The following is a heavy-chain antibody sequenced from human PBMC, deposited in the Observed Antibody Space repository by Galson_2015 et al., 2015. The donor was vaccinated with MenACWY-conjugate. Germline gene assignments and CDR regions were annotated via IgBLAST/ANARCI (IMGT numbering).Heavy chain of an antibody. CDR3: AKSRGASFYFDS. CDR2: INPGGSGT. CDR1: GFIFNTYW. D-gene: IGHD1-26*01. J-gene: IGHJ4*02. Sequence: SLRLSCAASGFIFNTYWMHWVRQAPGKGLVWVSRINPGGSGTIYADSVKDRFTISRDNAKSTLYLQMNSLRPEDTAVFYCAKSRGASFYFDSWGQGTLVTVSS. V-gene: IGHV3-74*01.